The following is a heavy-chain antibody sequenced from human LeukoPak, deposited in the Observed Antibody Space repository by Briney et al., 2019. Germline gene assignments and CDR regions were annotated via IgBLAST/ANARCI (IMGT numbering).Heavy chain of an antibody. CDR1: GDSVSSKNGA. Sequence: SQTLSLTCAISGDSVSSKNGAWNWIRQSPSRGLEGLGRTYYRSKWYDEYADSVKGRITISPDTSKNQFSLHVYSVTPEDTAVYYCARDLGTSGWYTFDFWGQGTLVTVSS. J-gene: IGHJ5*01. D-gene: IGHD6-19*01. V-gene: IGHV6-1*01. CDR3: ARDLGTSGWYTFDF. CDR2: TYYRSKWYD.